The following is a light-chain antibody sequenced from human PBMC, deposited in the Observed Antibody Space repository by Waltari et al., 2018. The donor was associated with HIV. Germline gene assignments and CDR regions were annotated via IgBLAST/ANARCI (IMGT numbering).Light chain of an antibody. CDR1: QSISSY. V-gene: IGKV1-39*01. Sequence: DIQMTQSPSSPSASVGDRVTITCRASQSISSYLDWYQQKPGKAPRVLIYAASSLQSGVPSRFSGSGSGTDFTLTISSLQPEDFAAYFCQQNYSTPVTFGGGTKVEIK. CDR3: QQNYSTPVT. CDR2: AAS. J-gene: IGKJ4*02.